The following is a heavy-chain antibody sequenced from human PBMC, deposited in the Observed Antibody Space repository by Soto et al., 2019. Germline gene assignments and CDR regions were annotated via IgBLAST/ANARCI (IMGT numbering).Heavy chain of an antibody. CDR3: AKDIGAGMGYSYSRMDV. CDR2: ISAYNGNT. D-gene: IGHD3-16*01. V-gene: IGHV1-18*01. Sequence: ASVKVSCKASGYTFTSYGISWVRQAPGQGLEWMGWISAYNGNTNYAQKLQGRVTMTTDTSTSTAYMELRSLRSDDTAVYYCAKDIGAGMGYSYSRMDVWGQGTMVTVSS. CDR1: GYTFTSYG. J-gene: IGHJ6*02.